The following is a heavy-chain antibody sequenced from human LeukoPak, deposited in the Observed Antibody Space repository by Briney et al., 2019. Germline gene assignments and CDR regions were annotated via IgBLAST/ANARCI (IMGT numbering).Heavy chain of an antibody. CDR3: ARVDGYSYGGPLSDY. CDR1: GFTFSSYA. Sequence: GGSLRLSCAASGFTFSSYAMHWVRQAPGKGLEWVAVISYDGSNKYYADSVKGRFTISRDNSKNTLYLQMNSLRAEDTAVYYCARVDGYSYGGPLSDYWGQGTLATVSS. D-gene: IGHD5-18*01. J-gene: IGHJ4*02. V-gene: IGHV3-30-3*01. CDR2: ISYDGSNK.